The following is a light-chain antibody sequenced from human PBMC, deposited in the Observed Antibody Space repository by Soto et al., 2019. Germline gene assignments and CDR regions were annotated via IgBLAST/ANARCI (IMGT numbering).Light chain of an antibody. Sequence: EIVMTQSPATLSVYPGERATLSCRASQSVSSDLAWYQQNPGQAPRLLIYGASTRATGIPARFSGSGSGAEFTLTISSLQSEDFAVYYCQQYNDWPRTFGHGTKVEIK. CDR2: GAS. V-gene: IGKV3-15*01. J-gene: IGKJ1*01. CDR1: QSVSSD. CDR3: QQYNDWPRT.